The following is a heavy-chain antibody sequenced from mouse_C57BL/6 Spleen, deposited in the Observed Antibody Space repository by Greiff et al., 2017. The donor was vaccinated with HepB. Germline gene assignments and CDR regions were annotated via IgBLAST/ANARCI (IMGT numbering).Heavy chain of an antibody. CDR3: VRDPSSRDYYGSSYGAMDY. CDR2: IRSKSSNYAT. V-gene: IGHV10-3*01. Sequence: EVQVVESGGGLVQPKGSLKLSCAASGFTFNTYAMHWVRQAPGKGLEWVARIRSKSSNYATYYADSVKDRFTISRDDSHSMLYLQMNNLKTEDTAMYYCVRDPSSRDYYGSSYGAMDYWGQGTSVTVSS. D-gene: IGHD1-1*01. J-gene: IGHJ4*01. CDR1: GFTFNTYA.